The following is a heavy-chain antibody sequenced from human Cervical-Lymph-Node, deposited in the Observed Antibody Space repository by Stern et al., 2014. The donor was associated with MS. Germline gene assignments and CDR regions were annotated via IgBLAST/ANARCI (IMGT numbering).Heavy chain of an antibody. CDR2: IYPGDSAT. CDR3: ARSQGIAVAGYYYYGMDV. D-gene: IGHD6-19*01. V-gene: IGHV5-51*01. J-gene: IGHJ6*02. CDR1: GYSFTSYW. Sequence: EVQLVQSGAEVKKPGESLKISCKGSGYSFTSYWIGWVRQMPGKGLEWMGIIYPGDSATRYSPSFQGQVTISADKSISTAYLQWSSLKASDTAMYYCARSQGIAVAGYYYYGMDVWGQGTTVTVSS.